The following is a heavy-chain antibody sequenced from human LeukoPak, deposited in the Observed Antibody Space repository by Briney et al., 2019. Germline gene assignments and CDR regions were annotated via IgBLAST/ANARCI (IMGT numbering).Heavy chain of an antibody. CDR2: ISGSGGST. CDR1: GFTFSSYA. Sequence: GGSLRLSCAASGFTFSSYAMSWVRQAPGKGLEWVSAISGSGGSTNYADSVKGRFTISRDNSKNTLYLQMNSLRAEDTAVYYCAKKEDTAMVHYYFDYWGQGTLVTVSS. V-gene: IGHV3-23*01. D-gene: IGHD5-18*01. J-gene: IGHJ4*02. CDR3: AKKEDTAMVHYYFDY.